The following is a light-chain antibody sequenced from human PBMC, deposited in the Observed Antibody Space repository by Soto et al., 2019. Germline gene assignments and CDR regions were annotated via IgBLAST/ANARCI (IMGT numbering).Light chain of an antibody. CDR2: RAS. CDR1: QSVSSN. V-gene: IGKV3-15*01. Sequence: EIVMTQSPATLSVSPGERATLSCRASQSVSSNLAWYQQKPGQAPRLLVYRASTRATGIPARFSGGGSGTAFTLTISSLQSEDFAVYYCQQYDNWPPFTFGQGTHLEIK. CDR3: QQYDNWPPFT. J-gene: IGKJ2*01.